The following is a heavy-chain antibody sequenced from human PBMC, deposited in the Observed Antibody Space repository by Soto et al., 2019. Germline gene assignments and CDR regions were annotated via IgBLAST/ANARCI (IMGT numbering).Heavy chain of an antibody. D-gene: IGHD1-1*01. CDR3: ARGGTRAYFHH. CDR1: GGSISSGGYY. J-gene: IGHJ1*01. CDR2: IYDSGST. Sequence: QVQLQESGPGLVKPSQTLSLTCTVSGGSISSGGYYWSRIRQHPGKGLEWIGSIYDSGSTYYNPYLKSRVTISVDASKNQLSLKLASVTAADTAMYSCARGGTRAYFHHWGQGTLVTVSS. V-gene: IGHV4-31*03.